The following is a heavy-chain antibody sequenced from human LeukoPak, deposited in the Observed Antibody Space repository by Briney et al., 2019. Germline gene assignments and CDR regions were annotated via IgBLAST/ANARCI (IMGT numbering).Heavy chain of an antibody. CDR1: GFTLSSYA. V-gene: IGHV3-23*01. CDR3: ATFTWDSRAYYYYGMDV. D-gene: IGHD1-26*01. J-gene: IGHJ6*04. CDR2: ISGSGVVT. Sequence: GGSLRLSCAASGFTLSSYAMSWVRQAPGKGLEWVSGISGSGVVTFYADSVKGRFTISRDNSKNTLYLQMDSLRAEDTAVYYCATFTWDSRAYYYYGMDVWGKGTTVTVSS.